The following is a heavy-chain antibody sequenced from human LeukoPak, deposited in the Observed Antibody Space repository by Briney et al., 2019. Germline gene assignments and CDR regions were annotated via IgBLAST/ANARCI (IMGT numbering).Heavy chain of an antibody. D-gene: IGHD3-3*01. Sequence: GGSLRLSCAASGFTVSSNYMSWVRQAPGKGLEWVSVIYSGGSTYYADSVKGRFTISRDNSKNTLYLQMNSLRAEDTAVYYCAKDAARLAIFGVVTGRAFDIWGQGTMVTVSS. V-gene: IGHV3-66*01. CDR3: AKDAARLAIFGVVTGRAFDI. CDR1: GFTVSSNY. CDR2: IYSGGST. J-gene: IGHJ3*02.